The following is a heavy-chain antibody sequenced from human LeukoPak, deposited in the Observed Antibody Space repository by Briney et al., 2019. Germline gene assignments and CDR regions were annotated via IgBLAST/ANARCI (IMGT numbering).Heavy chain of an antibody. CDR1: GYTFINYY. V-gene: IGHV1-46*01. Sequence: ASAKVSCKASGYTFINYYMHWVRQAPGQGLEWMGIINPSGGGTSYAQKFQGRVTMTRDTSTSTVYMEVSSLRSEDTAVYYCAREFSGYIDFWGQGTLVTVSS. J-gene: IGHJ4*02. CDR3: AREFSGYIDF. CDR2: INPSGGGT. D-gene: IGHD1-26*01.